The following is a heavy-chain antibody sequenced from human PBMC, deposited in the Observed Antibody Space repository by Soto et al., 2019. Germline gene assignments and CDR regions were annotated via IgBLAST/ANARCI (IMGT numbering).Heavy chain of an antibody. J-gene: IGHJ6*02. CDR1: GFTFSSYG. V-gene: IGHV3-30*18. Sequence: QVQLVESGGGVVQPGRSLRLSCAASGFTFSSYGMHWVRQAPGKGLEWVAVIYDGSNKYYADSVKGRFTISRDNSKNKLYLQMNSLRAEDTAGYYCAKDVWSCPMDVWGQGTTVTVSS. D-gene: IGHD3-3*01. CDR2: IYDGSNK. CDR3: AKDVWSCPMDV.